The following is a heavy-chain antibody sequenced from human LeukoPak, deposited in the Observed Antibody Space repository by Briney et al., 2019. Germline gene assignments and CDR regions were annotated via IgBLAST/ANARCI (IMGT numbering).Heavy chain of an antibody. CDR2: IYYSGST. CDR3: ARSGYSSSWYYGEDY. V-gene: IGHV4-59*01. CDR1: GGSISSYC. Sequence: SETLSLTCTVSGGSISSYCWSWIRQPPGKGLEWIGYIYYSGSTNYNPSLKSRVTISVDTSKNQFSLKLNSVNAADTAVYYCARSGYSSSWYYGEDYWGKGTLVTVSS. J-gene: IGHJ4*02. D-gene: IGHD6-13*01.